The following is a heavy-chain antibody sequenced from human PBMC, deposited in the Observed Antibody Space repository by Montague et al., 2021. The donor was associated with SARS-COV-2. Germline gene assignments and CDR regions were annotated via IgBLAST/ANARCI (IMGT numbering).Heavy chain of an antibody. Sequence: SETLSLTCTVSGVSISSYYWSWIRQPPGKGLEWIGYLYYSGSTNYNPSLESRVAMSVDTSKNQFSLSLTSVTAADTAVYYCAATLGGRYYWAYYYFDAWGPGTLVAVSS. CDR2: LYYSGST. CDR3: AATLGGRYYWAYYYFDA. V-gene: IGHV4-59*01. CDR1: GVSISSYY. D-gene: IGHD1-26*01. J-gene: IGHJ4*02.